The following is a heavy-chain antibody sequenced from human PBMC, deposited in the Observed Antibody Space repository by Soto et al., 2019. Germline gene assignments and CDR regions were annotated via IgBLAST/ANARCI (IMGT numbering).Heavy chain of an antibody. CDR2: IYYSGST. CDR3: ARDLGGGIYYDGPWFDP. V-gene: IGHV4-30-4*01. CDR1: GGSISSGDYY. Sequence: SETLSLTCTVSGGSISSGDYYWSWIRQPPGKGLEWIGYIYYSGSTYYNPSLKSRVTISVDTSKNQFSLKLSSVTAADTAVYYCARDLGGGIYYDGPWFDPWGQGTLVTVS. J-gene: IGHJ5*02. D-gene: IGHD3-22*01.